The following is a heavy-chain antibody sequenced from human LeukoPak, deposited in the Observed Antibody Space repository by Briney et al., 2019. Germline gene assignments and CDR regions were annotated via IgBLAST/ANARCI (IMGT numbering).Heavy chain of an antibody. CDR1: GFTFSSYS. CDR2: ISSSSSYI. V-gene: IGHV3-21*01. Sequence: GGSLRLSCAASGFTFSSYSMNWVRQAPGKGLEWVSSISSSSSYIYYADSVKGRFTISRDNAKNSLNLQMNSLRDEDTAVYYCAREGRGYYYYGMDVWGQGTTVTVSS. J-gene: IGHJ6*02. CDR3: AREGRGYYYYGMDV.